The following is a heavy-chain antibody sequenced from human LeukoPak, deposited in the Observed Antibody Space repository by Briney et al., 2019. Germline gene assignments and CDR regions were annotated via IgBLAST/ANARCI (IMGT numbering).Heavy chain of an antibody. Sequence: GGSLRLSCAASGFTFSSYWMHWVRQAPGKGLVWVSRIYTDVSSTTYADSVKGRFTISRDNAKNTLYLQMNSLRAEDTAVYYCARGTLDYFYYIDVWGKGTTVTVSS. CDR2: IYTDVSST. CDR1: GFTFSSYW. CDR3: ARGTLDYFYYIDV. V-gene: IGHV3-74*01. J-gene: IGHJ6*03.